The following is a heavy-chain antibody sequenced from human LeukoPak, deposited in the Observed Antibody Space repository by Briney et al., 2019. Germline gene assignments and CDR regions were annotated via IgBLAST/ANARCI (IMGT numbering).Heavy chain of an antibody. CDR3: LRDTTGTTFHCFDP. J-gene: IGHJ5*02. CDR1: GGSISSYS. CDR2: IYTSGST. D-gene: IGHD1-1*01. Sequence: PSETLSLTCTVSGGSISSYSWSWLRQPAGKGLEWIGRIYTSGSTNYNPSLKSRVTISVDKSKNQFSLELSSVTAADTAVYYCLRDTTGTTFHCFDPGGERTLVTVSS. V-gene: IGHV4-4*07.